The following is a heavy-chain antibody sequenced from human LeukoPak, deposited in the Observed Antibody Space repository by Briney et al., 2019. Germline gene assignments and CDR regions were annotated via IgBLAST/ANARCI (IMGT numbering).Heavy chain of an antibody. V-gene: IGHV1-69*05. CDR2: IIPIFGTA. Sequence: GASVKVSCXASGGTFSSYAISWVRQAPGQGLEWMGRIIPIFGTANYAQKFQGRVTITTDESTSTAYMELSSLRSEDTAVYYCAREGRTTHNAFDIWGQGTMVTVSS. J-gene: IGHJ3*02. D-gene: IGHD1-1*01. CDR3: AREGRTTHNAFDI. CDR1: GGTFSSYA.